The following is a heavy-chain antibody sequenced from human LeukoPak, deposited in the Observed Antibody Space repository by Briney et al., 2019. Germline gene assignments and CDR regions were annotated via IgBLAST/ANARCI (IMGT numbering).Heavy chain of an antibody. CDR3: AATLKRRQNYYYYYGMDV. J-gene: IGHJ6*02. CDR1: GGSFSSYA. Sequence: ASVKFSCKASGGSFSSYAISWVRQAPGQGLEWMGGIIPIFGTANYAQKFQGRVTITTDESTSTAYMELSSLRSEDTAVYYCAATLKRRQNYYYYYGMDVWGQGTTVTVSS. V-gene: IGHV1-69*05. CDR2: IIPIFGTA.